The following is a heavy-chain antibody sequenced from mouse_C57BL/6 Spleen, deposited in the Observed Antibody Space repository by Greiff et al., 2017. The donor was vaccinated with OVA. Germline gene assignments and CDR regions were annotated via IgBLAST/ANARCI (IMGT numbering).Heavy chain of an antibody. D-gene: IGHD2-3*01. Sequence: VQLQQSGPELVKPGASVKISCKASGYTFTDYYMNWVKQSHGKSLEWIGDINPNNGGTSYNQKFKGKATLTVDKSSSTDYMELRSLTSEDSAVYYCARSIYDGYYLSMDYWGQGTSVTVSS. CDR1: GYTFTDYY. CDR2: INPNNGGT. CDR3: ARSIYDGYYLSMDY. V-gene: IGHV1-26*01. J-gene: IGHJ4*01.